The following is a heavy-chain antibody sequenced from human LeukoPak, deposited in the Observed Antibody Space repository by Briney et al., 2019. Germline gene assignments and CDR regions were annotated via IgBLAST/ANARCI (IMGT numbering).Heavy chain of an antibody. CDR3: VKGGQYSSSGLDY. V-gene: IGHV3-64D*09. D-gene: IGHD6-6*01. Sequence: PGGSLRLSCSASGFXFSSYAMHWVRQAPGKGLEYVSAISSNGGNTYYADSVKGRFTISRDNSKSTVYLQMSSLRAEDTAVYYCVKGGQYSSSGLDYWGQGTLVTVSS. CDR2: ISSNGGNT. CDR1: GFXFSSYA. J-gene: IGHJ4*02.